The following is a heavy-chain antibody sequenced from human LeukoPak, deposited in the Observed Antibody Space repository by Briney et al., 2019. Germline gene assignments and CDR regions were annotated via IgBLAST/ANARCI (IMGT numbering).Heavy chain of an antibody. CDR3: ASTLLTSVAVVPAAIPEDY. D-gene: IGHD2-2*01. V-gene: IGHV1-69*01. CDR2: IIPIFGTA. Sequence: ASLKVSCKASGGTFSSYAISWVRQAPGQGLEWMGGIIPIFGTANYAQKFQGRVTITADESTSTAYMELSSLRSEDTAVYYCASTLLTSVAVVPAAIPEDYWGQGTLVTVSS. J-gene: IGHJ4*02. CDR1: GGTFSSYA.